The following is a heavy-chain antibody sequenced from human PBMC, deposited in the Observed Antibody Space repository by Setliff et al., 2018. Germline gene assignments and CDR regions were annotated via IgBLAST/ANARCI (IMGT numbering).Heavy chain of an antibody. V-gene: IGHV4-39*01. J-gene: IGHJ3*01. CDR1: GGSISSSSYY. CDR2: VYYSGSI. CDR3: ARQVEMATIAFDV. Sequence: SETLSLTCTVSGGSISSSSYYWGWFRQPPGMRPEWICTVYYSGSIYYNPSLKSRVTLFVDTSKDQFSLRLTSMTAADTAVYYCARQVEMATIAFDVWGQGTMVTVSS. D-gene: IGHD5-12*01.